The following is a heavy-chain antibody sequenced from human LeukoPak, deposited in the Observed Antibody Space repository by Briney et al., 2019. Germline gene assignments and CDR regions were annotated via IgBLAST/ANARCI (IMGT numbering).Heavy chain of an antibody. Sequence: PSETLSLTCTVSGGSISSYYWSWIRQPPGKGLEWIGYIYYSGSTNYNPSLKCRVTISVDTSKNQFSLKLSSVTAADTAVYYCARDRPGAAGFDYWGQGTLVTVSS. CDR3: ARDRPGAAGFDY. CDR1: GGSISSYY. CDR2: IYYSGST. D-gene: IGHD1-26*01. J-gene: IGHJ4*02. V-gene: IGHV4-59*01.